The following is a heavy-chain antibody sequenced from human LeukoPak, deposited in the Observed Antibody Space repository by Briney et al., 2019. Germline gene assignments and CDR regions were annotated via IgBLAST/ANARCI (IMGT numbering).Heavy chain of an antibody. CDR3: AIGGEGSGTYFGH. J-gene: IGHJ1*01. V-gene: IGHV3-48*03. CDR1: GCSFDRYE. CDR2: VSANGATT. D-gene: IGHD1-26*01. Sequence: PGGSLSLSCAASGCSFDRYEMNWVRRAQGRGLEWISYVSANGATTYYAESVRGRFSISRDNAKTSLSLQMNSLRVEDTAVYYCAIGGEGSGTYFGHWGQGTLVTVFS.